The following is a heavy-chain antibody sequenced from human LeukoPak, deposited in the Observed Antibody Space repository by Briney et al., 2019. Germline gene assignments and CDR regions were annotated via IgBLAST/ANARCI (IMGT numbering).Heavy chain of an antibody. J-gene: IGHJ4*02. CDR1: GLTFGGYG. CDR2: ISDSGGST. Sequence: GGTLRLSCAASGLTFGGYGMSWFRQAPGKGLEWVSAISDSGGSTYYADSVKGRFTISRDNSKNTLYLQMNSLRAEDTAVYYCAKAEDNGYDKYLKFDYWGQGTLVTVSS. D-gene: IGHD5-12*01. CDR3: AKAEDNGYDKYLKFDY. V-gene: IGHV3-23*01.